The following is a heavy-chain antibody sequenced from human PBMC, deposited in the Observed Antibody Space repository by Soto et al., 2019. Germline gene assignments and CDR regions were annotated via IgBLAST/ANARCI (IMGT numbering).Heavy chain of an antibody. Sequence: QVQLVQSGAEVKKPGSSVKVSCKASGGTFSSYAISWVRQAPGQGLEWMGGIIPIFGTANYAQKFQGRVTITADESTSTAYMELSSLRSEDTAVYYCARAEGYSSGWYDYYYGMDVWGQGTTVTVSS. D-gene: IGHD6-19*01. CDR1: GGTFSSYA. V-gene: IGHV1-69*01. CDR3: ARAEGYSSGWYDYYYGMDV. CDR2: IIPIFGTA. J-gene: IGHJ6*02.